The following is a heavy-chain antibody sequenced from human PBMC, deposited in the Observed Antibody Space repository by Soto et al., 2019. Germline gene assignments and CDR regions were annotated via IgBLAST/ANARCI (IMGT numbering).Heavy chain of an antibody. CDR3: ARGLIVMLAGIEELINSHFDS. J-gene: IGHJ4*02. Sequence: SETLSLTCTVSDASTNSGGYYWSWIRQHPGKGLEWIGFIYYSGTTYYNPSLKSRVTTSVDTSKNQFSLRLSSVTAADTAVYYCARGLIVMLAGIEELINSHFDSWGQGTLVTVSS. D-gene: IGHD2-21*02. V-gene: IGHV4-31*02. CDR2: IYYSGTT. CDR1: DASTNSGGYY.